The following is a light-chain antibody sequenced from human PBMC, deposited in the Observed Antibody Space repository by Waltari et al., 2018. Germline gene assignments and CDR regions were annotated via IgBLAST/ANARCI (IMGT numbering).Light chain of an antibody. Sequence: FQMTHSPSSLSPSVGDRVTPTCRASQGVSSWLAWYKKKPGKAPKLLIYRASNLETGVPERFSGSGSGTDFTLTISSLQPEDIATYYCQQHDNSPPWTFGQGTKVEIK. V-gene: IGKV1-33*01. CDR2: RAS. J-gene: IGKJ1*01. CDR3: QQHDNSPPWT. CDR1: QGVSSW.